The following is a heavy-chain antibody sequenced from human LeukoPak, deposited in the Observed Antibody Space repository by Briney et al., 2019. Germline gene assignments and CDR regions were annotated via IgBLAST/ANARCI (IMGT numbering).Heavy chain of an antibody. CDR1: GFTFSSYE. CDR3: ARDRSWFGELFDY. D-gene: IGHD3-10*01. J-gene: IGHJ4*02. CDR2: ISSSGSTI. V-gene: IGHV3-48*03. Sequence: PGGSLRLSCAASGFTFSSYEMNWVRQAPGKGLEWVSYISSSGSTIYYADSVKGRFTISRDNAKNSLYLQMNSLRAEDTAVYYCARDRSWFGELFDYWGQGTLVTVSS.